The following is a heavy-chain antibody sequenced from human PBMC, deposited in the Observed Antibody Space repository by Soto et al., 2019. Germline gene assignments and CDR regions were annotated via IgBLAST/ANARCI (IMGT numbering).Heavy chain of an antibody. D-gene: IGHD3-22*01. CDR3: ASQIYFFDSSGYFPPPI. CDR1: GSAFRGYS. CDR2: ISYDEATT. J-gene: IGHJ4*02. Sequence: GGSLRLSCSASGSAFRGYSIHWVRQAPGKGLEWITLISYDEATTFYADSVKGRFTISRDDSKNVSYLQMDSLRREDTGVYFFASQIYFFDSSGYFPPPIWGQGTLVTVSS. V-gene: IGHV3-30-3*01.